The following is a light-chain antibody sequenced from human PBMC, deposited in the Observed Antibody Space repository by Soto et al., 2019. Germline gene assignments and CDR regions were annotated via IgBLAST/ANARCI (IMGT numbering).Light chain of an antibody. J-gene: IGKJ5*01. CDR1: QSVSSN. CDR3: QQYGSSLIT. CDR2: GAS. Sequence: EVVMTQSPDTLSVSPGERATLSCRASQSVSSNLAWYQQKLGQAPRLLIYGASSRATGVPDRFSGSGSGTDFTLTISRLEPEDFAVYYCQQYGSSLITFGQGTRLEIK. V-gene: IGKV3-20*01.